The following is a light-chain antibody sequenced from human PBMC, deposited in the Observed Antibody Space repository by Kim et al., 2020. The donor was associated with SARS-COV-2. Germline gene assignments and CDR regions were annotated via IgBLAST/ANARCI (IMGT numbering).Light chain of an antibody. CDR1: QSISSW. CDR2: DAS. J-gene: IGKJ1*01. Sequence: GDRVTITCRASQSISSWLAWYQQKPGKAPKLLIYDASSLESGVPTRFSGSGSGTEFTLTISSLQPDDFATYYCQQYNSYSWTFGQGTKVDIK. CDR3: QQYNSYSWT. V-gene: IGKV1-5*01.